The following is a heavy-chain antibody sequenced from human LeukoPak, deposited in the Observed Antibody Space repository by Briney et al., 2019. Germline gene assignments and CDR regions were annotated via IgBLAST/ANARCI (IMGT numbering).Heavy chain of an antibody. Sequence: ASVKVSCKASGYTFTSYDINWVRQATGQGLEFMGWMNPNSGNTGYAQKFQGRVTMTRNTSISTAYMELSSLRSEDTAVYYCARGPPRGSGANWFDPWGQGTLVTVSS. J-gene: IGHJ5*02. D-gene: IGHD3-10*01. CDR1: GYTFTSYD. CDR3: ARGPPRGSGANWFDP. CDR2: MNPNSGNT. V-gene: IGHV1-8*01.